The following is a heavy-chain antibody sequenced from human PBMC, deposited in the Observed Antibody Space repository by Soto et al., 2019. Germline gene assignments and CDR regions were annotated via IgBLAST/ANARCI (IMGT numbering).Heavy chain of an antibody. J-gene: IGHJ4*02. V-gene: IGHV3-33*01. CDR2: IWYDGSNK. CDR1: GFTFSSYG. Sequence: GGSLILSWATSGFTFSSYGMHWVRQAPGKGLEGVAVIWYDGSNKDYADSVKGRSTISRDNSKNTLYLQMNSLRAEDTAVYYCASTSSSWYGGIDYWGQGTLVTVS. CDR3: ASTSSSWYGGIDY. D-gene: IGHD6-13*01.